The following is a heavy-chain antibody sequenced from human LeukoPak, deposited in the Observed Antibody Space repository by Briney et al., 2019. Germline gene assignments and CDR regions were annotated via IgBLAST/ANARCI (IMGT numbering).Heavy chain of an antibody. Sequence: GGSLRLSCAASGFDFWNYAMSWVRQAPGKGLQWVSSISGSADITHYADSVKGRFTISRDNSKNTVFLQMNSLRAEDTAVYYCAKDLTRIPPALVTFDLRDQGTLVTVSS. CDR2: ISGSADIT. CDR3: AKDLTRIPPALVTFDL. D-gene: IGHD3-9*01. V-gene: IGHV3-23*01. CDR1: GFDFWNYA. J-gene: IGHJ4*02.